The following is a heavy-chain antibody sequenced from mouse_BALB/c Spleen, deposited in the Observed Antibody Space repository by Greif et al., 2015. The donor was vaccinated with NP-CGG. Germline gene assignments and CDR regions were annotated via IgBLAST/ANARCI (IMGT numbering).Heavy chain of an antibody. CDR3: ASILAWFAY. Sequence: QVQLQQSGAELVRPGSSVKISCKASGYAFSSYWMNWVKQRPGQGLEWIGQIYPGDGDTNYNGKFKGKATLTADKSSSTACMQLSSLTSEDPAVYFCASILAWFAYWGQGTLVTVSA. CDR2: IYPGDGDT. CDR1: GYAFSSYW. V-gene: IGHV1-80*01. J-gene: IGHJ3*01.